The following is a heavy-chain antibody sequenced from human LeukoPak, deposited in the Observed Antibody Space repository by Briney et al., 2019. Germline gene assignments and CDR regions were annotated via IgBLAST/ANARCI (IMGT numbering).Heavy chain of an antibody. Sequence: GGSLRLSCAASGFTVSSNYMSWVRQAPGKGLEWVSVIYSGGSTYYADSVKGRFTISRDNSKNTLYPQMNSLRAEDTAVYYCARETSYYDILTGYSPGGAFDIWGQGTMVTVSS. CDR1: GFTVSSNY. CDR3: ARETSYYDILTGYSPGGAFDI. V-gene: IGHV3-53*01. CDR2: IYSGGST. J-gene: IGHJ3*02. D-gene: IGHD3-9*01.